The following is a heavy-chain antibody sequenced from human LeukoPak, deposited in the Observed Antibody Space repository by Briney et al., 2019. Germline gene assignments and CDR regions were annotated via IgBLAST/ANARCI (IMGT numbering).Heavy chain of an antibody. CDR1: GYTFTSYG. Sequence: ASVKVSCRASGYTFTSYGISWVRQAPGQGLEWMGGIIPILGIENYAQKFHGRVTITADTSTSTAYMQLSSLRSEDTAVYYCARDRAQDIVATIGGGFDPWGQGTLVTVSS. J-gene: IGHJ5*02. D-gene: IGHD5-12*01. V-gene: IGHV1-69*10. CDR2: IIPILGIE. CDR3: ARDRAQDIVATIGGGFDP.